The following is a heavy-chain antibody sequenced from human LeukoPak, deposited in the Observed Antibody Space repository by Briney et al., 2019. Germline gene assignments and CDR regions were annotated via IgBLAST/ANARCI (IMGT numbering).Heavy chain of an antibody. CDR2: VNPSDGRT. D-gene: IGHD3-10*01. V-gene: IGHV1-46*01. Sequence: EASVKVSCKASGYTFTSHGISWVRQAPGQGLEWMGIVNPSDGRTNYAQKFQGRVTMSTDTSTSTVYMTLSSLRSEDTAVFYCARGYFSSGNSYSYNAYFDSWGQGTLVAVSS. J-gene: IGHJ4*02. CDR1: GYTFTSHG. CDR3: ARGYFSSGNSYSYNAYFDS.